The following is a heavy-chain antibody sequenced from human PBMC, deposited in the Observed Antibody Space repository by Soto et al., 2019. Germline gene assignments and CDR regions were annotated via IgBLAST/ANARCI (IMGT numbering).Heavy chain of an antibody. CDR2: IDPSDSYT. Sequence: PGESLKISCKASGYSFTSYWISWGRQMPGKGLEWMGRIDPSDSYTNYSPSLQGHVTISADKSISTAYLQWSSLKASDTAMYYCARHRTTMVYYGMDVWGQGTTVTVSS. J-gene: IGHJ6*02. CDR3: ARHRTTMVYYGMDV. CDR1: GYSFTSYW. D-gene: IGHD3-10*01. V-gene: IGHV5-10-1*01.